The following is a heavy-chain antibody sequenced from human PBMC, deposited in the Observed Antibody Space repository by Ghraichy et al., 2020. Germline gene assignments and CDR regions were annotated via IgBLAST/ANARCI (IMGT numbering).Heavy chain of an antibody. CDR2: IFYNGNT. V-gene: IGHV4-59*08. CDR3: ARGHSAHLDV. CDR1: GGPFYNYY. J-gene: IGHJ6*02. D-gene: IGHD4-11*01. Sequence: SETLSLTCHDSGGPFYNYYWSWVRQSPGRGLEWIGRIFYNGNTNYNPSLKSPVTISLDTSNSQFSLKLTSVTAADTAIYYCARGHSAHLDVWGPGTAVTVSS.